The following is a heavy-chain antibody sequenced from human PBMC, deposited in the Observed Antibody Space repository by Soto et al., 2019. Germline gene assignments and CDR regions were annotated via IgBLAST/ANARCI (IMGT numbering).Heavy chain of an antibody. Sequence: QVQLVESGGGLVKPGGSLRLSCAASGFSFGDSYMSWIRQSAGKGLEWLSYISGGSSYTKYAESVKGRFTISRDNASRSLFLQVNGLRADDTAIYYCAKTRVADSGYYFDQWGQGTMVTVSS. D-gene: IGHD3-10*01. V-gene: IGHV3-11*05. CDR2: ISGGSSYT. CDR1: GFSFGDSY. J-gene: IGHJ4*02. CDR3: AKTRVADSGYYFDQ.